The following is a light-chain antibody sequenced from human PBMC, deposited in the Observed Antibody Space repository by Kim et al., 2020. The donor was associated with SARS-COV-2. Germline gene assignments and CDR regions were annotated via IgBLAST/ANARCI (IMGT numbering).Light chain of an antibody. Sequence: SASVGDRDTISWRASQDISSFLAWFQQKPGKVPKRLVYAASRLQSGVPSRYSGSGSGTGFTLTITSLQPEDFATYYCIQHKHFPYTLGQGTKLEIK. CDR1: QDISSF. J-gene: IGKJ2*01. V-gene: IGKV1-17*03. CDR3: IQHKHFPYT. CDR2: AAS.